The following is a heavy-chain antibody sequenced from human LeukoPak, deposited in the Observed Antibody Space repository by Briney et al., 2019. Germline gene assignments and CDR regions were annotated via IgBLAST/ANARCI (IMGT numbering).Heavy chain of an antibody. CDR2: ISYDGKNI. CDR3: AKTYSRESGYDFFFHY. CDR1: GFSFSNYG. J-gene: IGHJ4*02. V-gene: IGHV3-33*06. Sequence: GGSLRLSCAASGFSFSNYGFHWVRQAPGKGLDWVSAISYDGKNIHYADSVKGRFTISSDNSRNTVYLQMNSLRVEDTAVYYCAKTYSRESGYDFFFHYWGQGTRVTVSS. D-gene: IGHD5-12*01.